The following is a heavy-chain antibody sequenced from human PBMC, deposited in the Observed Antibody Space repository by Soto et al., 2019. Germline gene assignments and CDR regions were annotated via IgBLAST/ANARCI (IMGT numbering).Heavy chain of an antibody. CDR2: ISVSGNT. D-gene: IGHD3-10*01. CDR3: AEAPGRDPLMDV. CDR1: GFTLTNFA. V-gene: IGHV3-23*01. J-gene: IGHJ6*02. Sequence: EVQLLESGGGLVQPGGSLRLSCAASGFTLTNFAMNWVRQAPGKGLEWVSTISVSGNTFYADSAKGRFTISRDKSKNTLYLQMDSLGAEDTARYYCAEAPGRDPLMDVWGQGTTVTVFS.